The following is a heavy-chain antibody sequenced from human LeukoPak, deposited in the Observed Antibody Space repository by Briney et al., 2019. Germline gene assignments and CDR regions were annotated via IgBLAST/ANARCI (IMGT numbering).Heavy chain of an antibody. CDR2: INHSGST. V-gene: IGHV4-34*01. D-gene: IGHD2-15*01. Sequence: SETLSLTCAVYGGSFSGYYWSWIRQPPGKGLEGIGEINHSGSTNYNPSLKSRVTISVDTSKNQFSLKLSSVTAADTAVYYCARDPRYCSGGSCFGYWGQGTLVTVSS. J-gene: IGHJ4*02. CDR1: GGSFSGYY. CDR3: ARDPRYCSGGSCFGY.